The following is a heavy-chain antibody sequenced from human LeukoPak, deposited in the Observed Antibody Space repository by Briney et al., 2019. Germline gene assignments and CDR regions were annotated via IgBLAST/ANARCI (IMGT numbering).Heavy chain of an antibody. CDR2: IRSSSSTI. V-gene: IGHV3-48*04. CDR1: GFTLSSFS. CDR3: AKREWLSAGDWFDP. Sequence: PGGSLRLSCAASGFTLSSFSMNWVREAPGKGPEWVSYIRSSSSTIYYADSVKGRFTISRANAKNSLYLQMNSLRAEDAAVYYCAKREWLSAGDWFDPWGQGTLVIVSS. D-gene: IGHD3-3*01. J-gene: IGHJ5*02.